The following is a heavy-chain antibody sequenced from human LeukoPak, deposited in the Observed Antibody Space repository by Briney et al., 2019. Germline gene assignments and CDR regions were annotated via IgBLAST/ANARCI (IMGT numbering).Heavy chain of an antibody. V-gene: IGHV1-69*04. CDR1: GYTFTSYD. CDR2: IIPILGIA. J-gene: IGHJ4*02. D-gene: IGHD2-2*01. Sequence: GASVKVSCKASGYTFTSYDINWVRQAPGQGLEWMGRIIPILGIANYAQKFQGRVTITADKSTSTAYMELSSLRSEDTAVYYCAREDIVVVPAAYHFDYWGQGTLVTVSS. CDR3: AREDIVVVPAAYHFDY.